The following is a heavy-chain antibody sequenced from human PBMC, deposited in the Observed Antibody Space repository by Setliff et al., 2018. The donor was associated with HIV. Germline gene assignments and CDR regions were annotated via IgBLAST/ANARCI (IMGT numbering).Heavy chain of an antibody. CDR1: GGSISNHY. CDR3: ARDLVGKNYVDY. D-gene: IGHD3-16*01. CDR2: IFYSGNT. V-gene: IGHV4-59*11. Sequence: SETLSLTCTVSGGSISNHYWSWIRQPPEKGLEWIGSIFYSGNTNYNPSLKSRVTISVDKSKNQFSLKLSSVTAADTAVYYCARDLVGKNYVDYWGQGTLVTVSS. J-gene: IGHJ4*02.